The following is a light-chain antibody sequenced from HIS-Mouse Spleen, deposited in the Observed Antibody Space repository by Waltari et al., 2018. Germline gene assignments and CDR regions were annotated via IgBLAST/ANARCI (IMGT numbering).Light chain of an antibody. CDR1: QSVSRN. CDR2: GAS. V-gene: IGKV3-15*01. CDR3: QQYNNWPPCT. Sequence: EIVMTKSPATLSVSPGERATLSCRASQSVSRNLAWYQQKPGQAPRLLIYGASTRATGIPASFSGSGSGTEFTLTISSMQSEDFAVYYCQQYNNWPPCTFGQGTKVEIK. J-gene: IGKJ1*01.